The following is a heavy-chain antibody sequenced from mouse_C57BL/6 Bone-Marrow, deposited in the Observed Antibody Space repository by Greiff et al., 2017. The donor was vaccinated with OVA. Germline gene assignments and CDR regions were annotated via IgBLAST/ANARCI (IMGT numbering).Heavy chain of an antibody. CDR2: ISYSGRT. Sequence: EVKLQESGPGMVKPSQSLSLTCTVTGYSITSGYDWHWIRHFPGNKLEWMGYISYSGRTNYNPSFKSRISITHDTSKNHFFLKLNSVTTEDTATYYCAREVYYGSSYEYFDVWGTGTTVTVSS. J-gene: IGHJ1*03. CDR1: GYSITSGYD. V-gene: IGHV3-1*01. D-gene: IGHD1-1*01. CDR3: AREVYYGSSYEYFDV.